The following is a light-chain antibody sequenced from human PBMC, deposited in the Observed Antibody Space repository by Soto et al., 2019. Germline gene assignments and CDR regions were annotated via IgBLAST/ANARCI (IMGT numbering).Light chain of an antibody. J-gene: IGKJ2*01. Sequence: EIVLTQSPGTLSLSPGERATLSCRASQSVPSDWLAWYRHKPGQAPRLLIYGASSRATGVPDRVSGSGSGTDFTLTINSLEPEDCAVYYGQQYGNFPYTFGQGTKLEIK. CDR3: QQYGNFPYT. V-gene: IGKV3-20*01. CDR1: QSVPSDW. CDR2: GAS.